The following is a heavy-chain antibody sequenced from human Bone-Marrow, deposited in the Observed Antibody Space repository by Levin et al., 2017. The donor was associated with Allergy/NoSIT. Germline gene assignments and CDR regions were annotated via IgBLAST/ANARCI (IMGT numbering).Heavy chain of an antibody. J-gene: IGHJ3*01. CDR1: GGSISSGGYY. D-gene: IGHD2-2*01. V-gene: IGHV4-31*03. CDR2: IYYSGST. CDR3: AKIGPAMSGAFDV. Sequence: SETLSLTCTVSGGSISSGGYYWSWIRQHPMKGLEWIGYIYYSGSTFYNPSLESRLSISVDTSKNQFSLKLTSVTAADTAVYYCAKIGPAMSGAFDVWGQGTLVTVSS.